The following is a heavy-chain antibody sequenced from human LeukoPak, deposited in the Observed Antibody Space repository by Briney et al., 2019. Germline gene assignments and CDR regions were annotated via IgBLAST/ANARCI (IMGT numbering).Heavy chain of an antibody. D-gene: IGHD6-19*01. CDR3: AKGKQWLVLFT. CDR1: GFTFSSYA. J-gene: IGHJ5*02. CDR2: ISGSGGST. Sequence: GGSLRLSCAASGFTFSSYAMNWVRQAPGKGLEWVSAISGSGGSTYYADSVKGRFTISRDNSKNTLYLQMNSLRAEDTAVYYCAKGKQWLVLFTWGQGTLVTVSS. V-gene: IGHV3-23*01.